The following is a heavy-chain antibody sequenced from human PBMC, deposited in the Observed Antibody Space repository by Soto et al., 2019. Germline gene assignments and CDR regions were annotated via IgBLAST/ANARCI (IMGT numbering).Heavy chain of an antibody. Sequence: ASVKVSCKASGYTFTSYGISWVRQAPGQGLEWMGWISAYNGNTNYAQKLQGRVTMTTDTSTSTAYMELRSLRSDDTAVYYCARAHPFTIVRGVTSANLNDYWGQGTLVTVSS. V-gene: IGHV1-18*01. D-gene: IGHD3-10*01. J-gene: IGHJ4*02. CDR3: ARAHPFTIVRGVTSANLNDY. CDR2: ISAYNGNT. CDR1: GYTFTSYG.